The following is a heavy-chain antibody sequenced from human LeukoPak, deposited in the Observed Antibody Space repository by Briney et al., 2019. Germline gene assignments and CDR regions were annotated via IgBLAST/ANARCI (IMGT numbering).Heavy chain of an antibody. CDR1: GYTFTNYY. CDR3: ARDTRTMTAVTRGQHYYYGLDV. J-gene: IGHJ6*02. D-gene: IGHD4-17*01. Sequence: ASVRVSCKASGYTFTNYYLHWVRQAPGHGLEWMAIINPSDGGTYYEQKLQGRVTVTRDTSTSTVYMELSSLRSEDTAVYYCARDTRTMTAVTRGQHYYYGLDVWGQGATVTVSS. CDR2: INPSDGGT. V-gene: IGHV1-46*01.